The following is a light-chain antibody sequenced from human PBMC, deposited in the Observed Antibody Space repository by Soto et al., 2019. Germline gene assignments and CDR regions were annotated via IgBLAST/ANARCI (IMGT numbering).Light chain of an antibody. CDR2: GAS. Sequence: ETVMTQSPATLSVSPGERYTLSCRASQSVRTKLAWYQQKPGQAPXXLXXGASSSATGIPARFSGSGSGTEFTLTISSLQSEDSGVYYCQQYNKWPAEITFGQGTRLEIK. CDR1: QSVRTK. V-gene: IGKV3D-15*01. CDR3: QQYNKWPAEIT. J-gene: IGKJ5*01.